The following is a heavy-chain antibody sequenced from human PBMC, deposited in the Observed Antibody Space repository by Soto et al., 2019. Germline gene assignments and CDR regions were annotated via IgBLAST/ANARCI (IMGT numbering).Heavy chain of an antibody. CDR1: GFPVSSNY. Sequence: TGGSLRLSCAVSGFPVSSNYMSWVRQAPGKGLEWVSVLYSGGSTYNADSVKGRFTISRDSSKNTLYLQMNSLRAEDTAVYYCARDLRHGGNPYYYYGMDVWGQGTTVTVSS. D-gene: IGHD2-15*01. CDR2: LYSGGST. J-gene: IGHJ6*02. CDR3: ARDLRHGGNPYYYYGMDV. V-gene: IGHV3-66*01.